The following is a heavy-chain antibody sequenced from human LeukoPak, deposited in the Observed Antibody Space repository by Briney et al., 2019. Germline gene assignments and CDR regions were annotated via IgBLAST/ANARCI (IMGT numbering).Heavy chain of an antibody. CDR3: ARGGSTSYSRGVWFDP. Sequence: PSETLSLTCAVYGGSFSGYYWSWIRQPPGKGLEWIGEINHCGSTNYNPSLKSRVTISVDTSKNQFSLKLSSVTAADTAVYYCARGGSTSYSRGVWFDPWGQGTLVTVSS. J-gene: IGHJ5*02. CDR2: INHCGST. D-gene: IGHD2-2*01. CDR1: GGSFSGYY. V-gene: IGHV4-34*01.